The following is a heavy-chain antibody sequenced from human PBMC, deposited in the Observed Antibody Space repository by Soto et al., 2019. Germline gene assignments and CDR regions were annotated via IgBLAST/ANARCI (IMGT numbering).Heavy chain of an antibody. CDR2: ISYDGSNK. CDR1: GFTFSSYG. J-gene: IGHJ4*02. CDR3: AKAPAPYDSSGYFDY. D-gene: IGHD3-22*01. Sequence: QVQLVESGGGVVQPGRSLRLSCAASGFTFSSYGMHWLRQAPGKGLEWVAVISYDGSNKYYADSVKGRFTISRDNSKNTLYLQMNSLRAEDTAVYYCAKAPAPYDSSGYFDYWGQGTLVTVSS. V-gene: IGHV3-30*18.